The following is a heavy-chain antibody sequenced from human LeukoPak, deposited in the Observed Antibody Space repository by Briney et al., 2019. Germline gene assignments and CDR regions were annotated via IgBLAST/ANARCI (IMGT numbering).Heavy chain of an antibody. CDR3: ARDVYGSGSYLIDY. J-gene: IGHJ4*02. D-gene: IGHD3-10*01. Sequence: ASVKVSCKASGYTFTSYDINWVRQAPGQGLEWMGRIIPILGIANYAQKFQGRVTITADKSTSTAYMELSSLRSEDTAVYYCARDVYGSGSYLIDYWGQGTLVTVSS. V-gene: IGHV1-69*04. CDR2: IIPILGIA. CDR1: GYTFTSYD.